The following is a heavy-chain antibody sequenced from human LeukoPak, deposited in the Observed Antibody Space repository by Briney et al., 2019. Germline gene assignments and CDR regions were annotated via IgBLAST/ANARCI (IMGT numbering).Heavy chain of an antibody. J-gene: IGHJ4*02. CDR2: IWFDGSNK. Sequence: GGSLRLSCAVSGFIFSNDAMHWVRQAPGKGLEWVAFIWFDGSNKHYADSVKGRFTISRDNSEDTLYLQMNSLRAEDTAVYYCVRDPSGSGFAFDSWGQGALVTVSS. D-gene: IGHD1-1*01. CDR1: GFIFSNDA. V-gene: IGHV3-33*01. CDR3: VRDPSGSGFAFDS.